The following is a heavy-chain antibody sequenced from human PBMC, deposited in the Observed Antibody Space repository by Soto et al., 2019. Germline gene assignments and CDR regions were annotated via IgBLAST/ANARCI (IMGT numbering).Heavy chain of an antibody. V-gene: IGHV1-46*01. J-gene: IGHJ4*02. Sequence: ASVKVSFKASGYTFTSYYMHWVRQAPGQGLEWMGIINPSGGSTSYAQKFQGRVTMTRDTSTSTVYMELSSLRSEDTAVYYCARDGGTYSSSWYEVYWGQGTLVTVSS. D-gene: IGHD6-13*01. CDR1: GYTFTSYY. CDR3: ARDGGTYSSSWYEVY. CDR2: INPSGGST.